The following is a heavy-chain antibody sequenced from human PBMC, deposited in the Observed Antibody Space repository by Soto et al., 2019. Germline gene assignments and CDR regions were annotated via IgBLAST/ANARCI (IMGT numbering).Heavy chain of an antibody. CDR1: GYTFTSHV. CDR2: INAGNGNT. Sequence: QVQLVQSGTEEKKRGASVKVACKASGYTFTSHVRQWVRQAPEQKLEWMGWINAGNGNTKYSQKCPGRVAISTDTSARTGYMELSSLRSEDTAVYYCARDGIAAAGTSWFDPWGQGTLVTVSS. D-gene: IGHD6-13*01. CDR3: ARDGIAAAGTSWFDP. V-gene: IGHV1-3*05. J-gene: IGHJ5*02.